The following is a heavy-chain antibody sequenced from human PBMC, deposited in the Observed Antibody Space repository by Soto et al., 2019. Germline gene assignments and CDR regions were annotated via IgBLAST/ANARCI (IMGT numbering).Heavy chain of an antibody. CDR2: INAGNGNT. CDR3: ARVLPLWFHP. J-gene: IGHJ5*02. V-gene: IGHV1-3*05. CDR1: GYTFTNYA. D-gene: IGHD3-16*02. Sequence: QVQLVQSGAEEKKPGASVKVSCKASGYTFTNYAMHWVRQAPGQRLEWMGWINAGNGNTKYSQKFQGRVTITRDTSASTAYRELISLRPRATAVYYGARVLPLWFHPWGQAALVSVSS.